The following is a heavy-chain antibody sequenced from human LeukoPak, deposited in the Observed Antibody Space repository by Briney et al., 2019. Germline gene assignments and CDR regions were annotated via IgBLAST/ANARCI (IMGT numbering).Heavy chain of an antibody. D-gene: IGHD3-22*01. V-gene: IGHV4-39*07. J-gene: IGHJ3*02. Sequence: SETLSLTCTVSGGSISSSSYYWGWIRQPPGKGLEWIGSIYYSGSTYYNPSLKSRVTISVDTSKNQFSLKLSSVTAADTAVYYCARDHYDSRVGLDSFDIWGQGTMVTVSS. CDR3: ARDHYDSRVGLDSFDI. CDR1: GGSISSSSYY. CDR2: IYYSGST.